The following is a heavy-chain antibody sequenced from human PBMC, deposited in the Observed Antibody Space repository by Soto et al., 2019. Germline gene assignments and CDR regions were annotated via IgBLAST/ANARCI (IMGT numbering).Heavy chain of an antibody. CDR3: ARDRYYYDSSGYWYYFDY. J-gene: IGHJ4*02. Sequence: SVKVSCKASGGTFSSYAISWVRQAPGQGLEWMGGIIPIFGTANYAQKFQGRVTITADESTSTAYMELSSLRSEDTAVYYCARDRYYYDSSGYWYYFDYWGQGTLVTSPQ. CDR1: GGTFSSYA. CDR2: IIPIFGTA. V-gene: IGHV1-69*13. D-gene: IGHD3-22*01.